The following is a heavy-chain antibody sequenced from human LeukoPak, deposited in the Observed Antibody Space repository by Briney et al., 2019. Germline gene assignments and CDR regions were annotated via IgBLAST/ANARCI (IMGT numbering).Heavy chain of an antibody. Sequence: ASGKVSCKASGYTFTSYGISWVGQAAGQGREGMGWISAYNGKTDYAQKLQGRVTMTTDSATSTGYREMRRRRDDDTAVYYCARDVADTADYYYDSSPPGYWGQGTLVTVSS. J-gene: IGHJ4*02. D-gene: IGHD3-22*01. CDR3: ARDVADTADYYYDSSPPGY. CDR2: ISAYNGKT. CDR1: GYTFTSYG. V-gene: IGHV1-18*01.